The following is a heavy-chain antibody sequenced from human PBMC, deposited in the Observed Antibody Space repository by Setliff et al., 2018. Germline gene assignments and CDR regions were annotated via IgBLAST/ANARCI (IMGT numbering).Heavy chain of an antibody. J-gene: IGHJ6*03. D-gene: IGHD3-3*01. Sequence: ASVKVSCKASGYTFTNYPIHWVRQAPGQGLEWMGWINRGSGDTKYSREFQGRVTITRDTSASTAYMELSRLTYEDTAVYYCARDDDDFYSGYPYMDVWGKGTTVTVSS. CDR2: INRGSGDT. V-gene: IGHV1-3*03. CDR1: GYTFTNYP. CDR3: ARDDDDFYSGYPYMDV.